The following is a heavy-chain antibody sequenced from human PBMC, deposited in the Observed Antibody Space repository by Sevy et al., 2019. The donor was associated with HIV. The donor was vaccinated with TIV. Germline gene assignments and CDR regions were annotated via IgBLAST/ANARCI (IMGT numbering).Heavy chain of an antibody. Sequence: GGSLRLSCAASGFTFSTYGMHWVRQAPGKGLAWVAVISYDGSDKYYAESVKGRFTISRDNSKSTLYLQMNSLRAEDTAVYFCAKDRYGDTAFGDYWGQGSLVTVSS. CDR1: GFTFSTYG. J-gene: IGHJ4*02. CDR3: AKDRYGDTAFGDY. CDR2: ISYDGSDK. D-gene: IGHD4-17*01. V-gene: IGHV3-30*18.